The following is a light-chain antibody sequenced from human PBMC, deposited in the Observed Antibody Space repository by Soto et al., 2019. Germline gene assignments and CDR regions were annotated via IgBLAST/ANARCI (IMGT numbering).Light chain of an antibody. Sequence: QSALTQPASVSGSPGQSITIACTGTSSDVGGYKYVSWYQQHPGKAPKLMIYEVSNRPSGVSNRFSGSKSGNTASLTVSGLQTEDEAFYYCSSSAGIYHYLVFGGGTKLTVL. CDR1: SSDVGGYKY. J-gene: IGLJ3*02. V-gene: IGLV2-14*01. CDR2: EVS. CDR3: SSSAGIYHYLV.